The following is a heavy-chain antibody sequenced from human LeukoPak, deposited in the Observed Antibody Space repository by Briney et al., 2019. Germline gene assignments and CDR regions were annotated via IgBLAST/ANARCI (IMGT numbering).Heavy chain of an antibody. Sequence: SETLSLTCTVSGGAISTGGYYWSWIRQHPGKGLEWIGYIYYSGITYYNPSLKSRVTISVDTSKNQFSLKLSSVTAADTAVYYCASDLGYCSGGSCYSPGARAFDIWGQGTMVTVSS. CDR2: IYYSGIT. CDR3: ASDLGYCSGGSCYSPGARAFDI. V-gene: IGHV4-31*03. D-gene: IGHD2-15*01. CDR1: GGAISTGGYY. J-gene: IGHJ3*02.